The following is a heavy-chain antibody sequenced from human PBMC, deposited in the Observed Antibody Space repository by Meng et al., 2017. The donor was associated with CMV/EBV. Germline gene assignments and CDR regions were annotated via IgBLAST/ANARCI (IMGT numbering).Heavy chain of an antibody. V-gene: IGHV1-2*02. CDR1: GYTFTGYY. CDR3: ARLDHIVVVPAAHLRFDP. J-gene: IGHJ5*02. Sequence: ASVKVSCKASGYTFTGYYMHWVRQAPGQGLEWMGWINPNSGGTNYAQKFQGRVTMTRDTSISTAYMELSRLRSDDTAVYYCARLDHIVVVPAAHLRFDPWGQGTLVTVPQ. CDR2: INPNSGGT. D-gene: IGHD2-2*01.